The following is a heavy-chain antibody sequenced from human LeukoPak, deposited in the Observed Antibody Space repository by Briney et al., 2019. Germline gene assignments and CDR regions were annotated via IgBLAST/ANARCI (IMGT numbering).Heavy chain of an antibody. CDR1: GFTFGDYA. CDR2: IRSKAYGGTT. V-gene: IGHV3-49*04. Sequence: GGSLRLSCTASGFTFGDYAMSWVRQAPGKGLEWVGFIRSKAYGGTTEYAASVKGRFTISRDDSKSIAYLQMNSLKTEDTAVYYCTRDRVWLGESHPTGWYDYWGQGTLVTVSS. CDR3: TRDRVWLGESHPTGWYDY. D-gene: IGHD3-10*01. J-gene: IGHJ4*02.